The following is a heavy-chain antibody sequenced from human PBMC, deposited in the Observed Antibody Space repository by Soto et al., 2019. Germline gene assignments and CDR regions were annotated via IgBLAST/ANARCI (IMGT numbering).Heavy chain of an antibody. CDR3: ARPKGTYSSGYYYFDF. Sequence: QVQLEQSGAEVKQPGSSVRVSCKTSGGTFSTYSINWVRQAPGQGLEWMGAMIPLFGTADYSQKFQGRVTSTADESTSTAYMKLSSLRSDDTAVYFCARPKGTYSSGYYYFDFWGQGTLVTVSS. J-gene: IGHJ4*02. CDR2: MIPLFGTA. CDR1: GGTFSTYS. D-gene: IGHD6-19*01. V-gene: IGHV1-69*01.